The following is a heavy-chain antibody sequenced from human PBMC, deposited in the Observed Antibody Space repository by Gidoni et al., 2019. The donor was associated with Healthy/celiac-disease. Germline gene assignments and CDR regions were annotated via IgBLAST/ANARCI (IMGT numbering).Heavy chain of an antibody. CDR2: INPNSGGT. V-gene: IGHV1-2*06. CDR3: AREGRGIYSGYGFLVY. Sequence: QVQLVQSGAEVKKPGASVKVSCQASGYTFTGYYMHWVRQAPGQGLEWMGRINPNSGGTNYAQKFQGRVTMTRDTSISTAYMELSRLRSDDTAVYYCAREGRGIYSGYGFLVYWGQGTLVTVSS. J-gene: IGHJ4*02. D-gene: IGHD5-12*01. CDR1: GYTFTGYY.